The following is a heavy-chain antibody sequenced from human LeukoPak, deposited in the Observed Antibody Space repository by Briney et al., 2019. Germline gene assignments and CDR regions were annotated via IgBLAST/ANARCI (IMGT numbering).Heavy chain of an antibody. CDR2: IVVGSGNT. D-gene: IGHD4-17*01. V-gene: IGHV1-58*01. J-gene: IGHJ4*02. CDR3: AADLVDYGDYVPFDY. CDR1: GFTFTSSA. Sequence: SVKVSCKASGFTFTSSAVQWVRQARGQRLEWIGWIVVGSGNTNYAQKFQERVTTTRDMSTSTAYMELSSLRSEDTAVYYCAADLVDYGDYVPFDYWGQGTLVTVSS.